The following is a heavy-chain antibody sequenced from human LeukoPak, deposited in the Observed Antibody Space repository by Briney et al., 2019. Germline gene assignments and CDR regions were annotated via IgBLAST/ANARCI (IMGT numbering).Heavy chain of an antibody. V-gene: IGHV1-2*02. CDR2: INPNRGET. D-gene: IGHD3-10*01. Sequence: ASVKVSCEASGYTFTAYLLHWVRQAPGQGLEWMGWINPNRGETDYAQDFQGRVTMTRDTSINTAYMDLNRLRPDDTAVYYCVRSPTSGTYYNRPYYFDYWGQGTLVTVSS. CDR1: GYTFTAYL. J-gene: IGHJ4*02. CDR3: VRSPTSGTYYNRPYYFDY.